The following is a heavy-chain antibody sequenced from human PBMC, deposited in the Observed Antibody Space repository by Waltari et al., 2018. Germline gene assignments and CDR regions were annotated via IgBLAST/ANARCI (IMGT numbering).Heavy chain of an antibody. CDR2: INTTTGNP. V-gene: IGHV7-4-1*02. CDR3: ARDWELDMGSMAGTYGSYDY. Sequence: QVQLVQSGSELKKPGASVKVSCKASGYTFTSYAMNWVRQAPGHGLEWMGWINTTTGNPTYAQGFTGRFVFSLDTSVSTAYLQISSLKAEDTAVYYCARDWELDMGSMAGTYGSYDYWGQGTLVTVSS. J-gene: IGHJ4*02. CDR1: GYTFTSYA. D-gene: IGHD6-19*01.